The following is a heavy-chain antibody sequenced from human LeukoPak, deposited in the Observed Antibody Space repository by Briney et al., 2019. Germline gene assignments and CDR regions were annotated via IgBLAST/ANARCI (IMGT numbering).Heavy chain of an antibody. Sequence: GGSLRLSCAASGFTFSSYTMSWVRQAPGKGLEWVSTITTSDGNTYYADSVKGRFTVSRDNSKNTLFLQMNSLRAEDTAVYYCAKDGGLWVSAHWGDSWGRGTMVTVSS. CDR1: GFTFSSYT. J-gene: IGHJ4*02. V-gene: IGHV3-23*01. CDR2: ITTSDGNT. D-gene: IGHD7-27*01. CDR3: AKDGGLWVSAHWGDS.